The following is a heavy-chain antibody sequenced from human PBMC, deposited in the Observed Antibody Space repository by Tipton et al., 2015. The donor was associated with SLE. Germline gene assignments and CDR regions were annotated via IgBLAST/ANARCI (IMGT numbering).Heavy chain of an antibody. CDR2: MYYSGTT. Sequence: LRLSCTVSGGSIRSGGYYWKWVRPHPEKGLEWIGHMYYSGTTYYNPSLEGRVIISVDTSKSQFSLNLTSVTAADTAVYYCARGYVSYYGLDVWGQGTTVTVSS. CDR1: GGSIRSGGYY. J-gene: IGHJ6*02. V-gene: IGHV4-31*03. D-gene: IGHD3-16*01. CDR3: ARGYVSYYGLDV.